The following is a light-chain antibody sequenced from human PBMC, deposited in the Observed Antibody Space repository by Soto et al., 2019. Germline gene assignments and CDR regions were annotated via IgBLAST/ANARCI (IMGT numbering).Light chain of an antibody. CDR1: QSVRSY. CDR2: DAS. J-gene: IGKJ4*01. V-gene: IGKV3-11*01. CDR3: QQRSSWPLT. Sequence: EIVLTQSPATLSLSPGERATLSCRASQSVRSYLAWYQQKPGQAPRLLIYDASNRATGIPARFSGSGSVTDFTLTISSLETADFAVYYCQQRSSWPLTFGGGTKVEIK.